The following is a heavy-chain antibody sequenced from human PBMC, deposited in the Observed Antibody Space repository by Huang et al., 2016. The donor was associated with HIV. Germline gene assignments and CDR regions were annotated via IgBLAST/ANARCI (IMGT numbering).Heavy chain of an antibody. D-gene: IGHD2-21*02. V-gene: IGHV3-30*02. CDR2: IRFDGGNK. CDR1: GFSFSHYG. Sequence: QEQLVESGGGVVQPGGSLRLSCATSGFSFSHYGMHWVRQAPGKGREWVAVIRFDGGNKHYADSAKGRFTISRDNSKKMLFLEMNSLRGDDTAFYYCATDLGGYSFDYWGQGALVSVSS. CDR3: ATDLGGYSFDY. J-gene: IGHJ4*02.